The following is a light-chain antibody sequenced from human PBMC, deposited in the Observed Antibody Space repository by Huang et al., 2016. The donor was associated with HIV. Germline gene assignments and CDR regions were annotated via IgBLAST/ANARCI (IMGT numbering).Light chain of an antibody. Sequence: DIQMTQSPSSLSASVGDRVTITCRASQSISSYLNWYQQKPVKAPKLLIYAASSLQSGVPSRFSGSGSGTDFTLTVSNLQPEDFAAYYCQQSYSTPLTFGRGTKVEIK. CDR1: QSISSY. J-gene: IGKJ4*01. CDR3: QQSYSTPLT. CDR2: AAS. V-gene: IGKV1-39*01.